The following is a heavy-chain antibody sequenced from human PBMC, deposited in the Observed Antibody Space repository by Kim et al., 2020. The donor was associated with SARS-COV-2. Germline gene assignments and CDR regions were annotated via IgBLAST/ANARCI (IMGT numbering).Heavy chain of an antibody. D-gene: IGHD6-19*01. V-gene: IGHV4-59*01. CDR2: IYYSGST. CDR3: ARWGRLAVAATFDY. Sequence: SETLSLTCTVSGGSISSYYWSWIRQPPGKGLEWIGYIYYSGSTNYNPSLKSRVTISVDTSKNQFSLKLSSVTAADTAVYYCARWGRLAVAATFDYWGQGTLVTVSS. J-gene: IGHJ4*02. CDR1: GGSISSYY.